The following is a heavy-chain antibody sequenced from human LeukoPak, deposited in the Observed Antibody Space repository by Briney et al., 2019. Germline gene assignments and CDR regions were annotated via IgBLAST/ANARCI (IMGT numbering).Heavy chain of an antibody. J-gene: IGHJ6*02. CDR2: IRYDGSNK. Sequence: GGSLRLSCAASGFTFSSYGMHWVRQAPGKGLEWVAVIRYDGSNKYYADSVKGRFTISRDNSKNTLYLQMNSLRAEDTAVYYCARDLNYYYYGMDVWGQGTTVTVSS. CDR1: GFTFSSYG. V-gene: IGHV3-33*01. CDR3: ARDLNYYYYGMDV.